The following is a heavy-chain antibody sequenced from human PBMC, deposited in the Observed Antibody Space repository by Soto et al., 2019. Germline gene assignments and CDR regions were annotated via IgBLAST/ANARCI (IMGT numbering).Heavy chain of an antibody. Sequence: GCRLLPCSASGFTFSSYDMHWVRQATGKGLEWVSAIGSAGDTYYLGSVKGRFTISRENAKNSLYLQMKSLRAGDTAVYYCARHFDFWSGYPDYGMDVWGQGTTVTVCS. CDR3: ARHFDFWSGYPDYGMDV. CDR1: GFTFSSYD. J-gene: IGHJ6*02. CDR2: IGSAGDT. V-gene: IGHV3-13*01. D-gene: IGHD3-3*01.